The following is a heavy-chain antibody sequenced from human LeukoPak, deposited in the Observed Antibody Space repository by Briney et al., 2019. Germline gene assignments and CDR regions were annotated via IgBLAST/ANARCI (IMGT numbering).Heavy chain of an antibody. D-gene: IGHD3-22*01. CDR1: GFTFSSYA. Sequence: GGSLRLSCAASGFTFSSYAMSWVRQAPGKGLEWVSAISGSGGSTYYADSVKGRFTISRDNSKNTLYLQMNSLRAEDTAVYYCARSGETTNYYDSSGYSDYWGQGTLVTVSS. CDR3: ARSGETTNYYDSSGYSDY. CDR2: ISGSGGST. J-gene: IGHJ4*02. V-gene: IGHV3-23*01.